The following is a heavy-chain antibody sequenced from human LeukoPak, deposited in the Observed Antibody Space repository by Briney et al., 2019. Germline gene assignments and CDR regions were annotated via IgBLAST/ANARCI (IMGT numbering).Heavy chain of an antibody. V-gene: IGHV3-30*03. CDR1: GFSFSDSG. D-gene: IGHD3-16*01. Sequence: GRPLRLSCAASGFSFSDSGMNWVRQAPGKGLEWVAVISYDGSKEYYADSLKGRFTISRDNSKNTLYLQMNSLRVEDTAIYYCARDGGDYWGQGTLVTVSS. CDR3: ARDGGDY. CDR2: ISYDGSKE. J-gene: IGHJ4*02.